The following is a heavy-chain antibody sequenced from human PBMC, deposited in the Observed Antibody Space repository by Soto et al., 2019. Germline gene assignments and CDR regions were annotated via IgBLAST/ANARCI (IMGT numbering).Heavy chain of an antibody. Sequence: QVQLVESGGGLVKPGGSLRLSCAASGFTFSDYYMSWIRQAPGKGLEWVSYISSSGSTIYYADSVKGRFTISRDNAKNSLYLQMNSLRAEDNAVYYCAREVVVPAAKAWYYYYYMDVWGKGTTVTVSS. CDR3: AREVVVPAAKAWYYYYYMDV. CDR2: ISSSGSTI. D-gene: IGHD2-2*01. V-gene: IGHV3-11*01. J-gene: IGHJ6*03. CDR1: GFTFSDYY.